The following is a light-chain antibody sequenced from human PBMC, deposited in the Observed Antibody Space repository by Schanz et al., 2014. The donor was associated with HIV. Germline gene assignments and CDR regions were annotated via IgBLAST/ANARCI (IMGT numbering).Light chain of an antibody. J-gene: IGKJ1*01. CDR3: QQSSSSPQT. Sequence: ENVLTQSPGTLSLSPGERATISCRASQSVKSSYLAWYQQKLGQAPRLLIYGASSRATGVPDRFGGSGSGTDFTLTITRLEPEDFAVYYCQQSSSSPQTFGQGTKVEVK. CDR1: QSVKSSY. V-gene: IGKV3-20*01. CDR2: GAS.